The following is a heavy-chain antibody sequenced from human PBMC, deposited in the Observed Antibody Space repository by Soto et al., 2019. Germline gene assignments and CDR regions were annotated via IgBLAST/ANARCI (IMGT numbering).Heavy chain of an antibody. Sequence: QVQLQESGPGLVKPSQTLSLTCTVSGGSISSGDYYWSWIRQPPGKGLEWIGYIYYSGDTYYNPSLKSRLTISLDPSKNQFSLRLSSVTAADTAVYYCASRSGGYTSSKFDYWGQGTLVTVSS. V-gene: IGHV4-30-4*01. D-gene: IGHD5-18*01. CDR3: ASRSGGYTSSKFDY. J-gene: IGHJ4*02. CDR1: GGSISSGDYY. CDR2: IYYSGDT.